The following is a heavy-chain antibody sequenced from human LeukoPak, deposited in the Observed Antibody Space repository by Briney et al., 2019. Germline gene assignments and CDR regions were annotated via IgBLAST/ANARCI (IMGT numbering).Heavy chain of an antibody. D-gene: IGHD3-3*01. CDR3: AKARGFWSGKAYLFDP. CDR2: ISGSGGST. V-gene: IGHV3-23*01. Sequence: GGSLRLSCAASGFTFSSYAMSWVRQAPGKGLEWVSAISGSGGSTYYADSVKGRFTISRDNSKNTLYLQMNSLRAEDTAVYYCAKARGFWSGKAYLFDPWGQGTLVTVSS. CDR1: GFTFSSYA. J-gene: IGHJ5*02.